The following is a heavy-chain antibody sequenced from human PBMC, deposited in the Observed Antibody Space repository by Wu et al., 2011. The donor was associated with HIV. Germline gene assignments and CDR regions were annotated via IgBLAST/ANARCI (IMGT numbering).Heavy chain of an antibody. Sequence: QVQLVQSGAEVKKPGASVKVSCKTSGYTFPDYGITWVRQAPGQGLEWMGWISAYNGDTKYGQNFQDRVTMTTDTSTSTAYMELRNLRSDDTAVYYCAATGSCSSGRCNHWYFDLWGRGTLVTVSS. J-gene: IGHJ2*01. D-gene: IGHD2-15*01. CDR2: ISAYNGDT. V-gene: IGHV1-18*01. CDR1: GYTFPDYG. CDR3: AATGSCSSGRCNHWYFDL.